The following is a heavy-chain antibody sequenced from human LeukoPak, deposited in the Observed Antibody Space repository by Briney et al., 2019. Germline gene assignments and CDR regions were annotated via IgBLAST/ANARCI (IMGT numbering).Heavy chain of an antibody. J-gene: IGHJ4*02. D-gene: IGHD6-6*01. CDR3: ASDVWGIAALCSLYY. Sequence: SGGSLRLSCAASGFTFSSYSMNWVRQAPGKGLEWVSSISSSSSYIYYADSVKGRFTISRDNAKNSLYLQMNSLRAGDTAVYYCASDVWGIAALCSLYYWGQGTLVNVSS. V-gene: IGHV3-21*01. CDR2: ISSSSSYI. CDR1: GFTFSSYS.